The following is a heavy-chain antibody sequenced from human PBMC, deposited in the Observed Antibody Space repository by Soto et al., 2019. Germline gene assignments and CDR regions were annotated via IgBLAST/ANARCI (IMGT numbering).Heavy chain of an antibody. V-gene: IGHV3-74*01. D-gene: IGHD2-8*01. CDR2: INPGGSIT. J-gene: IGHJ4*02. Sequence: EEQLVESGGGLVQPGGSLRLSCAASGFTFSSYWMHWVRQAPGKGLVWVSRINPGGSITAYADSVKGRFTISRDNAKNTLYLQMNSLRGDDTAVYYCARVPTGKYGVWNYWGQGTLVTVFS. CDR1: GFTFSSYW. CDR3: ARVPTGKYGVWNY.